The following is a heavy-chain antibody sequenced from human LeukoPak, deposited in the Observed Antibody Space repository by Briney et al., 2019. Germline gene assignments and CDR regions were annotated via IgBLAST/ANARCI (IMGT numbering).Heavy chain of an antibody. D-gene: IGHD4-23*01. CDR2: ISSTSSTI. CDR3: ARYGGYPLFHY. CDR1: GFTFSSYS. J-gene: IGHJ4*02. V-gene: IGHV3-48*04. Sequence: TGGSLRLSCAASGFTFSSYSMNWVRQAPGKGLEWVSYISSTSSTIYYADSVKGRFTISRHNAKNSLYLQMNSLRAEDTAVYYCARYGGYPLFHYWGQGTLVTVSS.